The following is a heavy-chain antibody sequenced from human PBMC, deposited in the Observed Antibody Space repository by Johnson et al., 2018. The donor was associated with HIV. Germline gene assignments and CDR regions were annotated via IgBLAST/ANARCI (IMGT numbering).Heavy chain of an antibody. J-gene: IGHJ3*02. CDR2: IYSGGST. D-gene: IGHD1-26*01. Sequence: VQLVESGGGVVQPGRSLRLSCAASGFTFSSYAMHWVRQAPGKGLEWVSVIYSGGSTYHADSVRGRFTISRDNSKNTLYLQMNSLKVEDTAVYYCARDLIVGATRGGAFDIWGQGTMVTVSS. CDR3: ARDLIVGATRGGAFDI. CDR1: GFTFSSYA. V-gene: IGHV3-66*01.